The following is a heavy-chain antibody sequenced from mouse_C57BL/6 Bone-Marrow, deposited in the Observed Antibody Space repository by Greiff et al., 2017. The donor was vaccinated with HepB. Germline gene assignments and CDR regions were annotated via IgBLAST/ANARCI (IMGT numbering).Heavy chain of an antibody. D-gene: IGHD1-1*01. CDR1: GFTFSDFY. J-gene: IGHJ1*03. Sequence: EVQRVESGGGLVQSGRSLRLSCATSGFTFSDFYMEWVRQAPGKGLEWIAASRNKANDYTTEYSASVKGRFIVSRDTSQSILYLQMNARRAEDTAIYYCARDVYYYGSSYWYFDVWGTGTTVTVSS. CDR2: SRNKANDYTT. CDR3: ARDVYYYGSSYWYFDV. V-gene: IGHV7-1*01.